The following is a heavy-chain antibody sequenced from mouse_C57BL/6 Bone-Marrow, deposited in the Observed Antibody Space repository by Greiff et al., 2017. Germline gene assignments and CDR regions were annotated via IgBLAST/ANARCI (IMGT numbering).Heavy chain of an antibody. V-gene: IGHV5-17*01. CDR1: GFTFSDYG. CDR2: ISSGSSTI. J-gene: IGHJ3*01. CDR3: ARGRRGFAY. Sequence: EVNLVESGGGLVKPGGSLKLSCAASGFTFSDYGMHWVRQAPEKGLEWVAYISSGSSTIYYADTVKGRFTISRDNAKNTLFLQMTSLRSEDTAMYYCARGRRGFAYWGQGTLVTVSA.